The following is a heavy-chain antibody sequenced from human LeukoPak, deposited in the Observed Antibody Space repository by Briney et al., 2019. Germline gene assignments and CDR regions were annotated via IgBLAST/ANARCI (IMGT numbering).Heavy chain of an antibody. D-gene: IGHD6-19*01. J-gene: IGHJ4*02. V-gene: IGHV3-30-3*01. CDR1: GFTFSSYT. Sequence: PGGSLRLSCAASGFTFSSYTMHWVRQAPGKRLEWVAVFSYDGSTTYYADSVKGRFTISRDNSKNTLYLRMSGLTAEDTAVYYCARDKREQWLAIDYWGQGTLVTVSS. CDR2: FSYDGSTT. CDR3: ARDKREQWLAIDY.